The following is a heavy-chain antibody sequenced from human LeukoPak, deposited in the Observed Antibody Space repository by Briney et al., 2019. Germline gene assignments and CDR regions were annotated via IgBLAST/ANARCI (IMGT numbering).Heavy chain of an antibody. V-gene: IGHV1-18*01. J-gene: IGHJ4*02. D-gene: IGHD1-7*01. CDR2: ISAYNGNT. CDR1: GYTFTSYG. CDR3: ARALELRRGRVYYFDY. Sequence: ASVKVSCKASGYTFTSYGISWVRQAPGQGLEWMGWISAYNGNTNYAQKLQGRVTMTTDTSTSTAYMELRSLRSDDTAVYYCARALELRRGRVYYFDYWGQGTLVTVSS.